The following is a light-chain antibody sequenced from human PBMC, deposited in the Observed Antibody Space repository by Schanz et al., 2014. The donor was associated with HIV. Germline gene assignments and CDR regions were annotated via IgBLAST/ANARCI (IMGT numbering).Light chain of an antibody. V-gene: IGLV2-14*03. J-gene: IGLJ2*01. CDR1: SRDLGRNEY. CDR2: DVT. Sequence: QSALTQPASVSGSPGQSITVSCTGASRDLGRNEYVSWYQQHPGKAPKLMIYDVTNRPSGVSDRFSGSKSGNTASLTVSGLQAEDEADYYCNSYAGSNNLVFGGGTKVTVL. CDR3: NSYAGSNNLV.